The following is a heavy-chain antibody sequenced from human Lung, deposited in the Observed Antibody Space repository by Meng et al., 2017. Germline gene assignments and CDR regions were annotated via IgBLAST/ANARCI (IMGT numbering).Heavy chain of an antibody. V-gene: IGHV4-34*01. CDR3: ARGPTTMAHDFDY. D-gene: IGHD4-11*01. CDR2: INHSGST. Sequence: GQLQPGGAGLLKPSETPSLTCVVSGGSFSDYYWSWIRQPPGKGLEWIGEINHSGSTNYNPSLESRATISVDTSQNNLSLKLSSVTAADSAVYYCARGPTTMAHDFDYWGQGTLVTVSS. J-gene: IGHJ4*02. CDR1: GGSFSDYY.